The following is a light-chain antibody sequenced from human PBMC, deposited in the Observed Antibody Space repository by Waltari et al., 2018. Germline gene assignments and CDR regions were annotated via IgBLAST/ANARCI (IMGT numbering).Light chain of an antibody. V-gene: IGKV2-30*01. J-gene: IGKJ2*01. CDR3: MQGTHWRYT. CDR2: KVS. CDR1: QSLVYSDGNTY. Sequence: DVVMTQYSLSLPVTLGQPASISCRSSQSLVYSDGNTYLNWFQQRPGQSPRRLIYKVSNRDSGVPDRFSGSGSSTDFTLKISRVEAENVGVYYCMQGTHWRYTFGQGTKLEIK.